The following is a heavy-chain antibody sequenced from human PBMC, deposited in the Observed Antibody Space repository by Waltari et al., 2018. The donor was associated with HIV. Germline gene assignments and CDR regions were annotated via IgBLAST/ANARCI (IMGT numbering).Heavy chain of an antibody. V-gene: IGHV3-15*01. J-gene: IGHJ4*02. D-gene: IGHD2-21*02. CDR1: GFIFTNAW. CDR2: VKSETDGGTT. Sequence: EVQLVESGGGLVKPGGSLRLSCAAYGFIFTNAWMSWVRQAPGKGREWVGRVKSETDGGTTDYAAPVKGRFTISRDDSKNTLYLQMNSLKTEDTAVYYCTTGDIVVVTDYWGQGTLVTVSS. CDR3: TTGDIVVVTDY.